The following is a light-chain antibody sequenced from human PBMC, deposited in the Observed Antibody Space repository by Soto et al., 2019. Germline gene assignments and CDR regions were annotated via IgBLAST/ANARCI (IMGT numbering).Light chain of an antibody. Sequence: DIQMTQSPSTLSASVGDRVTITCRASQSISSWLAWYQQKPGKAPKLLIYDASSLESGVPSRFSGSGSGTEFTLTISSLQPYDVATYYCQQYNSYSSTFGQGTKLEIK. J-gene: IGKJ2*01. CDR1: QSISSW. CDR3: QQYNSYSST. V-gene: IGKV1-5*01. CDR2: DAS.